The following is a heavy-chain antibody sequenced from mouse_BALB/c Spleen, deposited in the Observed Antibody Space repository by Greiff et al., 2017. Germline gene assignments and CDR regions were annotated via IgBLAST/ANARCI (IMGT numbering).Heavy chain of an antibody. CDR3: ARDDSLLAMDY. Sequence: ELGPGLVKPSQSLSPTCSVTGYSITSGYYWNWFRQFPGNKLEWMGNISYDGSNNYYPSLKNRISITRDTSKNQFFLKLNSVTTEDTATYYCARDDSLLAMDYWGQGTSVTVSS. J-gene: IGHJ4*01. V-gene: IGHV3-6*02. CDR1: GYSITSGYY. D-gene: IGHD3-2*01. CDR2: ISYDGSN.